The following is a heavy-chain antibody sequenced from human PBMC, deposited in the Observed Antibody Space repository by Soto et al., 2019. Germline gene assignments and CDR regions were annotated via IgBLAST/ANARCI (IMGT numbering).Heavy chain of an antibody. CDR3: VRHRGGSYWLDP. D-gene: IGHD1-26*01. CDR1: GFNVNGDY. V-gene: IGHV3-53*01. J-gene: IGHJ5*02. CDR2: LYSGGTT. Sequence: PGGSLRLSCAASGFNVNGDYMSWVRQAPGKGLEWVSILYSGGTTYYADSVKGRFSVSRDNAENTVFLQMNNLGVDDTAVYYCVRHRGGSYWLDPWGQGTLVTVSS.